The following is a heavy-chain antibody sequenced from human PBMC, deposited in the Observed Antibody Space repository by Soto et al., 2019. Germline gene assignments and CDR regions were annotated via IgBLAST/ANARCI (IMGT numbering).Heavy chain of an antibody. CDR1: GGSFSGYY. D-gene: IGHD3-16*01. CDR3: ALGHSYYYYGMDV. J-gene: IGHJ6*02. Sequence: SETLSLTCAVYGGSFSGYYWSWIRQPPGKGLEWIGEINHSGSTNYNPSLKSRVTISVDTSKNQFSLKLSSVTTADTAVYYCALGHSYYYYGMDVWGQGTTVTVSS. V-gene: IGHV4-34*01. CDR2: INHSGST.